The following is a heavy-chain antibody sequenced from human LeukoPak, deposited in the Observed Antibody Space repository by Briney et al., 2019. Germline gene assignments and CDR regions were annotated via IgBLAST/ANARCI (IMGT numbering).Heavy chain of an antibody. CDR3: VKADGVTPE. CDR2: ISTSSSTI. V-gene: IGHV3-48*01. Sequence: GGSLRLSCVASGFTISSYSMNWVRQAPGKGLEWVSYISTSSSTIFYADSVKGRITISRDNSKSTLYLQMNSLRAEDTAVYYCVKADGVTPEWGQGTLVTVSS. CDR1: GFTISSYS. J-gene: IGHJ4*02. D-gene: IGHD5-18*01.